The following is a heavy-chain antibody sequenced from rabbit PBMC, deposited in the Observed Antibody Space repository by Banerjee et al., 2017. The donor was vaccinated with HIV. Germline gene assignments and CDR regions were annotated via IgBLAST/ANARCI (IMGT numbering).Heavy chain of an antibody. V-gene: IGHV1S39*01. Sequence: QEQLVESGGGLVQPGGSLKLSCKASGFDFSSYGVSWVRQAPGKGLEWIGYIDPVFGSTYYASWVNGRFTISKTSSTTVTLQMTSLTAADTATYFCARGYSYGYVGAAYAMTRLDLWGPGTLVTVS. J-gene: IGHJ3*01. CDR3: ARGYSYGYVGAAYAMTRLDL. D-gene: IGHD6-1*01. CDR2: IDPVFGST. CDR1: GFDFSSYG.